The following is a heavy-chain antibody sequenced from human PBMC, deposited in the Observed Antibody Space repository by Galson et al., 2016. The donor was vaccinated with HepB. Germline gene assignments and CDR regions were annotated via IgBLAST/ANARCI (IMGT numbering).Heavy chain of an antibody. J-gene: IGHJ6*02. Sequence: SVKVSCKASGYAFPSYGISWVRQAPGQGLEWMGWISPYNGKTKSSQKFQGRVAMTTDTSTRTVSRELRVLRSDDTAVYFCARDRRMGRGYNSYYSGMGVWGQGTSVTVSS. CDR2: ISPYNGKT. CDR3: ARDRRMGRGYNSYYSGMGV. D-gene: IGHD3-10*01. CDR1: GYAFPSYG. V-gene: IGHV1-18*01.